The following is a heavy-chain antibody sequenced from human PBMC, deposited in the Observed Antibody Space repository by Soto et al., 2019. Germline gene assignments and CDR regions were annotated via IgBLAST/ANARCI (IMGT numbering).Heavy chain of an antibody. CDR2: IYSGGST. CDR3: ARAPGYCSGGSCYSDQYYYYMDV. Sequence: PGGSLRLSCAASGFTVSSNYMSWVLQAPGKGLEWVSVIYSGGSTYYADSVKGRFTISRHNSKNTLYLQMNSLRAEDTAVYYCARAPGYCSGGSCYSDQYYYYMDVRGKGTTVTVSS. CDR1: GFTVSSNY. D-gene: IGHD2-15*01. V-gene: IGHV3-53*04. J-gene: IGHJ6*03.